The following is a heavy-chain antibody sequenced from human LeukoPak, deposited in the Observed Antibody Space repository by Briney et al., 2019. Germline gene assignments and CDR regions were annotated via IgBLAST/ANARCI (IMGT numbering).Heavy chain of an antibody. CDR3: ARHASRAYCGGDCYPYYYYYYGMDV. Sequence: SETLSLTCAVYGGSFSGYYWSWIHQPPGKGLEWVGEINHSGSTNYNPSLKSRVTISVDTSKNQFSLKLSAVSTSDTSVDYCARHASRAYCGGDCYPYYYYYYGMDVWGQGTTVTVSS. CDR1: GGSFSGYY. J-gene: IGHJ6*02. CDR2: INHSGST. V-gene: IGHV4-34*01. D-gene: IGHD2-21*02.